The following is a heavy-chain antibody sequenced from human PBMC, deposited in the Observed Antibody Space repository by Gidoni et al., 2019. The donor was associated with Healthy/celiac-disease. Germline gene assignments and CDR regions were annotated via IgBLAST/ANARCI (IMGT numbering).Heavy chain of an antibody. CDR3: ARGSSGSYYGDAFDI. Sequence: VPLQQWGAGLLKPSETLSLTCAVYGGSFSGYYWSWIRQPPGKGREWIGEINHSGSTNYNPSHKSRVTISVDTSKNQFSLKLSAVTAADTAVYYCARGSSGSYYGDAFDIWGQGTMVTVSS. CDR1: GGSFSGYY. J-gene: IGHJ3*02. CDR2: INHSGST. D-gene: IGHD1-26*01. V-gene: IGHV4-34*01.